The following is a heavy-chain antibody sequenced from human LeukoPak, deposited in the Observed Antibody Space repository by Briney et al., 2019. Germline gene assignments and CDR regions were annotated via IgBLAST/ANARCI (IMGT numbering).Heavy chain of an antibody. J-gene: IGHJ4*02. D-gene: IGHD3-16*01. Sequence: PGGSLRLSCAASGFTFSDYYMSWIRQAPGKGLEWVSYISSSGSTIYYADSVKGRFTISRDNAKNTLYLQMNSLRAEDTAVYYCASTSEGYYDYVWGTQGSLDFDYWGQGTLVTVSS. CDR3: ASTSEGYYDYVWGTQGSLDFDY. V-gene: IGHV3-11*04. CDR1: GFTFSDYY. CDR2: ISSSGSTI.